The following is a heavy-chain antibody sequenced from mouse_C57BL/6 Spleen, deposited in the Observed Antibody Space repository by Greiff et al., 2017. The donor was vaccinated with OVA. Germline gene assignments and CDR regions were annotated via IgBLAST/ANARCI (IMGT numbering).Heavy chain of an antibody. CDR2: INPNNGGT. V-gene: IGHV1-26*01. D-gene: IGHD2-4*01. CDR1: GYTFTDYY. J-gene: IGHJ4*01. CDR3: VGFIYYDYDGYAMGY. Sequence: EVQLQQSGPELVKPGASVKISCKASGYTFTDYYMNWVKQSHGKSLEWIGGINPNNGGTSYNQKFKGKATLTVDKPSSTAYMGLSSLPSEDSAVYYGVGFIYYDYDGYAMGYWGQGTSVTGSS.